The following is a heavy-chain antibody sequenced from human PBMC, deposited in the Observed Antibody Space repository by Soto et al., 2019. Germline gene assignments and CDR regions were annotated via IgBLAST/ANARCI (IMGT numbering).Heavy chain of an antibody. CDR2: ISSSSSYT. CDR1: GFTFSDYY. J-gene: IGHJ4*02. Sequence: GGSLRLSCAASGFTFSDYYMSWIRQAPGKGLEWVSYISSSSSYTNYADSVKGRFTISRDNAKNSLYLQMNSLRAEDTAVHYCARDHHRYSGYDYVDYWGQGTLVTVSS. D-gene: IGHD5-12*01. V-gene: IGHV3-11*05. CDR3: ARDHHRYSGYDYVDY.